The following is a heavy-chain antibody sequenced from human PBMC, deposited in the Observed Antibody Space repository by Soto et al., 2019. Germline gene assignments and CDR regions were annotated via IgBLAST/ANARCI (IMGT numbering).Heavy chain of an antibody. V-gene: IGHV3-33*01. CDR2: IWFDGSDK. CDR3: ARLHCSSSSCYSVGAFDI. D-gene: IGHD2-2*01. CDR1: GFTFSTHG. Sequence: PGGSLRLCCAASGFTFSTHGMHWVRQAPGRGLEWVALIWFDGSDKYYGDSVKDRFTISRDNSKNTLYLQMNSLRAEDTAVYYCARLHCSSSSCYSVGAFDIRGQGTMVTVSS. J-gene: IGHJ3*02.